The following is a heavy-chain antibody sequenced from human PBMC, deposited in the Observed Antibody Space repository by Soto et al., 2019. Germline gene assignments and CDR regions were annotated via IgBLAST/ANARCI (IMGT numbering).Heavy chain of an antibody. D-gene: IGHD2-21*02. CDR2: IYYSGST. CDR3: ARDLWGYCGTDCYPLDV. Sequence: SDTLSLTCTLSGLSISSISYYWVWISQPLGKGLEWIGSIYYSGSTYYNPSLKSRVTISVDTSKNQFSLKLNSVTAADTAVYYCARDLWGYCGTDCYPLDVWGQGTTVT. CDR1: GLSISSISYY. J-gene: IGHJ6*02. V-gene: IGHV4-39*07.